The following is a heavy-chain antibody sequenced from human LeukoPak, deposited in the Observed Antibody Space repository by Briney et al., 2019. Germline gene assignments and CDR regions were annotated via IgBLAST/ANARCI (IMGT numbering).Heavy chain of an antibody. CDR1: GFTFGDYA. J-gene: IGHJ6*03. Sequence: GGSLRLSCTASGFTFGDYAMSWVREAPGTGLEWVGFIRSKAYGGTTEYAASVKGRFTISRDDSKSIAYLQMNSLKTEDTAVYYCTRGYCSGGSCYYYCYMDVWGKGTTVTISS. CDR2: IRSKAYGGTT. V-gene: IGHV3-49*04. D-gene: IGHD2-15*01. CDR3: TRGYCSGGSCYYYCYMDV.